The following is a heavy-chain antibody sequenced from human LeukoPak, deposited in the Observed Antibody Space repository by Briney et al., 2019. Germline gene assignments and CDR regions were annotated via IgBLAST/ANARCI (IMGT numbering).Heavy chain of an antibody. CDR2: INSVGSTI. J-gene: IGHJ4*02. Sequence: GGSLRLSCAASGFTFSSYEMNWDRQAPGKGLEWVSYINSVGSTIYYADSVKGRFTISRDNAKNSLYLQMNSLRAEDTAVYYCARARAFSSGGCCDYWGQGTLVTVSS. CDR1: GFTFSSYE. D-gene: IGHD6-19*01. CDR3: ARARAFSSGGCCDY. V-gene: IGHV3-48*03.